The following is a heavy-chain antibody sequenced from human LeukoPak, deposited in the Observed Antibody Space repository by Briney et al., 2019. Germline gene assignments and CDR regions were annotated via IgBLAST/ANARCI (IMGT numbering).Heavy chain of an antibody. D-gene: IGHD6-13*01. CDR2: IYHSGST. J-gene: IGHJ4*02. V-gene: IGHV4-30-2*01. CDR3: ASTYSSSWGFRGDYFDY. Sequence: PSETLSLTCAVSGGSISSGGYSWSWIRQPPGKGLEWNGYIYHSGSTYYNPSLKSRVTISVDRSKNQSSLKLSSVTAADTAVYYCASTYSSSWGFRGDYFDYWGQGTLVTVSS. CDR1: GGSISSGGYS.